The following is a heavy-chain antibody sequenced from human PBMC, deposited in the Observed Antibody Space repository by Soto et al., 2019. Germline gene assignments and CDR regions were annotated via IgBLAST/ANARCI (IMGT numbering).Heavy chain of an antibody. J-gene: IGHJ6*03. Sequence: YWSWIRQHPGKGLEWIGYIYSRGNTYYNPSLKSRVTISLDTSDNQFSLTLSSVTAADTAVYYCARGTYYFYMDVWGKGTTVT. CDR3: ARGTYYFYMDV. CDR2: IYSRGNT. V-gene: IGHV4-31*02. CDR1: Y.